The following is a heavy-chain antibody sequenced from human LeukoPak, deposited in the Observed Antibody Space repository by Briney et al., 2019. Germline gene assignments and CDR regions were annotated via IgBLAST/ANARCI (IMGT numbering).Heavy chain of an antibody. J-gene: IGHJ2*01. CDR2: ISGSGGST. CDR3: AKDSGSYSRNFDL. CDR1: GFTFSSYA. Sequence: PGGSLRLSCAASGFTFSSYAMSWVRQAPGKGLEWVSAISGSGGSTYYADSVKGRFTISRDNSKNTLYLQRNSLRAEDTAVYYCAKDSGSYSRNFDLWGRGTLVTVSS. V-gene: IGHV3-23*01. D-gene: IGHD1-26*01.